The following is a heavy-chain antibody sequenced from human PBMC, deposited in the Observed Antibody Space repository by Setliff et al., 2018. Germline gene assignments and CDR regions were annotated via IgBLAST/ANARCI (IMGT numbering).Heavy chain of an antibody. CDR1: GFTFSTHA. CDR2: VIQGGSE. V-gene: IGHV3-23*01. J-gene: IGHJ4*02. D-gene: IGHD1-1*01. CDR3: AKDRVNDGYWDFDS. Sequence: GGSLRLSCAASGFTFSTHAMTWVRQAPGKGLEWVAGVIQGGSEVYADSVKGRSTISRDNSRNTFFLQMNNLRAEDTATYYCAKDRVNDGYWDFDSWGQGIVVTVSS.